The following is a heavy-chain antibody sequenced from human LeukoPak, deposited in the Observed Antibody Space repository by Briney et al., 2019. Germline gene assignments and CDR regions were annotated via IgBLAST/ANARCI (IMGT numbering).Heavy chain of an antibody. J-gene: IGHJ6*02. D-gene: IGHD3-22*01. V-gene: IGHV1-2*02. Sequence: ASVKVSCKASGYTFTGYYMHWVRQAPGQGLEWMGWINPNSGGTNYAQKFQGRVTMTRDTSISTAYMELSRLRPDDTAVYYCASNYDSSGYYYYYYGMDVWGQGTTVTVSS. CDR3: ASNYDSSGYYYYYYGMDV. CDR2: INPNSGGT. CDR1: GYTFTGYY.